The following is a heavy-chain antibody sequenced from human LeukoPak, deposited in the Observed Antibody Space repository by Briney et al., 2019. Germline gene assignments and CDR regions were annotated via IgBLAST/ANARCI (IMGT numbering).Heavy chain of an antibody. D-gene: IGHD6-6*01. CDR1: GYTFSAYY. CDR3: ARSYSSSAPHFDS. J-gene: IGHJ4*02. V-gene: IGHV1-2*02. Sequence: ASVKVSCKASGYTFSAYYMYWVRQAPGQGLVWMGWINPISGATNYAQKFQGRVTMTRDTSISTAYVDLSTLTSDDAAVYYCARSYSSSAPHFDSWGQGTLVTVSS. CDR2: INPISGAT.